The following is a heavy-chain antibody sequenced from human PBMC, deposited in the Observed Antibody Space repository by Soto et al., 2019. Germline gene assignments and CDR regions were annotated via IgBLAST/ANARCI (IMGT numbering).Heavy chain of an antibody. Sequence: GGSLRLSCAASGFTFSSYGMHWVRQAPGKGLEWVAVIWYDGSNKYYADSVKGRFTISRDNSKNTLYLQMNSLRAEDTAVYYCARDLVVVVYNYYYGMDVWGQGTTVTVSS. CDR2: IWYDGSNK. J-gene: IGHJ6*02. CDR3: ARDLVVVVYNYYYGMDV. D-gene: IGHD2-15*01. CDR1: GFTFSSYG. V-gene: IGHV3-33*01.